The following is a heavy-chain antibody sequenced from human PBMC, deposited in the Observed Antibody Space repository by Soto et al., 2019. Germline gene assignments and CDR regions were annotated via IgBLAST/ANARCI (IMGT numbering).Heavy chain of an antibody. CDR1: GFPFSSYA. CDR3: AKTGRNYGGSPNDY. D-gene: IGHD1-7*01. Sequence: QVQLVESGGGVVQPGRSLRLSCAASGFPFSSYAMHWVRQAPGKGLEWVAVISLAGSIKYYADSVKGRFTISRDNSRNTLDLPLTSLRADDTAMYYWAKTGRNYGGSPNDYWGQGIRVTFSS. J-gene: IGHJ4*02. CDR2: ISLAGSIK. V-gene: IGHV3-30*18.